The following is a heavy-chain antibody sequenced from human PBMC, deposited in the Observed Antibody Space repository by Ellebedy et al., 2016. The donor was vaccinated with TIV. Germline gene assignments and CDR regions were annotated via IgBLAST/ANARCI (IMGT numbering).Heavy chain of an antibody. Sequence: GESLKISCAASGFTFRNYGMHWVRQAQGKGLEWVAIIWFDGINKYYADSVKGRFTISRDNSKTTLSLQMHSLRAEDTAVYYFASRDHNWGGDCSYALDIWGQGTMVTVSS. CDR2: IWFDGINK. V-gene: IGHV3-33*01. D-gene: IGHD2-21*02. CDR1: GFTFRNYG. CDR3: ASRDHNWGGDCSYALDI. J-gene: IGHJ3*02.